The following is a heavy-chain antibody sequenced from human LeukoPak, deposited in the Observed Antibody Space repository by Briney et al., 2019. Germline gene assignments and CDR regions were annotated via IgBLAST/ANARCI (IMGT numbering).Heavy chain of an antibody. D-gene: IGHD2-2*01. Sequence: AAVKVSCKASGGTFSSYAISWVRQAPGQGLEWMGGIIPMFGTANYAQKFQGRVTITTDESTSTAYMELSSLRSEDTAVYYCARGVDCSSTSCNYYYMDVWGKGTTVTVSS. CDR3: ARGVDCSSTSCNYYYMDV. CDR2: IIPMFGTA. V-gene: IGHV1-69*05. CDR1: GGTFSSYA. J-gene: IGHJ6*03.